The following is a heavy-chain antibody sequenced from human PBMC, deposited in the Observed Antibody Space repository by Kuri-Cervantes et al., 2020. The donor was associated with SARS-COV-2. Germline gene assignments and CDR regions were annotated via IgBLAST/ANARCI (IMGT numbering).Heavy chain of an antibody. CDR3: VKDPTATTEYYYAMDV. D-gene: IGHD1-7*01. J-gene: IGHJ6*02. CDR2: ISSSSSYT. V-gene: IGHV3-11*05. CDR1: GFTFSDYY. Sequence: GESLKISCAASGFTFSDYYMSWIRQAPGKGLEWVSYISSSSSYTNYADSVKGRFTISRDNAKNSLYLQMNSLRAEDTAVYFCVKDPTATTEYYYAMDVWGQGTTVTVSS.